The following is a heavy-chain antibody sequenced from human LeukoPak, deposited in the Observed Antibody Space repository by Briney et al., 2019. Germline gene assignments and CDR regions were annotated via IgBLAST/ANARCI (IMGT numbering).Heavy chain of an antibody. CDR1: GFTFSTYT. Sequence: GGSLRLSCAASGFTFSTYTMTWVRQAPGKGLEWVSTIRGSDGSTSYADSVKGRFTISRDNSKSTLYLQMSSLKTEDTAVYYCAKGHSAWFEDYFDYWGQGTLVTVSS. D-gene: IGHD6-19*01. CDR2: IRGSDGST. V-gene: IGHV3-23*01. CDR3: AKGHSAWFEDYFDY. J-gene: IGHJ4*02.